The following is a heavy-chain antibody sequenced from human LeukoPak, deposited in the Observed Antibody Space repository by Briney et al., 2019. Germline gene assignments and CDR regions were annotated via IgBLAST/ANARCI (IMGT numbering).Heavy chain of an antibody. J-gene: IGHJ6*03. CDR1: GYTFTGYY. CDR2: INPNSGGT. Sequence: GASVKVSCKASGYTFTGYYMHWVRQAPGQGLEWTGWINPNSGGTNYAQDFQGRVTMTRDTSISTAYMELSRVRSDDTAVYYCARDHRGYSYGYVAYYYMDVWGKGTTVTVSS. D-gene: IGHD5-18*01. V-gene: IGHV1-2*02. CDR3: ARDHRGYSYGYVAYYYMDV.